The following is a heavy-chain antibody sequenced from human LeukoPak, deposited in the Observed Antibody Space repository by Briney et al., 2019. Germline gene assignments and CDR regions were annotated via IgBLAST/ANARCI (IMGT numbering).Heavy chain of an antibody. J-gene: IGHJ4*02. CDR3: ARVGYCSGGSCPQGD. CDR1: GGTFSSYA. V-gene: IGHV1-69*05. CDR2: IIPIFGTA. Sequence: ASVKVSCKASGGTFSSYAISWVRQAPGQGLEWMGGIIPIFGTANYAQKFQGRVTITTDESTITAYMELSSLRSEDTAVYYCARVGYCSGGSCPQGDWGQGTLVTVSS. D-gene: IGHD2-15*01.